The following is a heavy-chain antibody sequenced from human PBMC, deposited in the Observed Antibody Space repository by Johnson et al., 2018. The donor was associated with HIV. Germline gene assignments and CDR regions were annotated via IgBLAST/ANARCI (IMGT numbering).Heavy chain of an antibody. CDR3: ARSWELGETAFDI. CDR2: INSDGSST. CDR1: GFTFSSYG. D-gene: IGHD1-26*01. Sequence: VQLVESGGGVVQPGRSLRLSCAASGFTFSSYGMHWVRQAPGKGLVWVSRINSDGSSTSYADSVKGRFTISRDNAKNTLYLQMNSLRAEDTAVYYCARSWELGETAFDIWGEGTMVTVSS. V-gene: IGHV3-74*02. J-gene: IGHJ3*02.